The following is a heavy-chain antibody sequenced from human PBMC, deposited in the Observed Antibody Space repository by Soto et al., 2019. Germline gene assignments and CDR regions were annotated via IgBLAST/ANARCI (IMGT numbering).Heavy chain of an antibody. CDR2: INAGNGNT. D-gene: IGHD2-15*01. CDR1: GYTFTSYA. J-gene: IGHJ1*01. CDR3: ARAGRYCSGGSCSTLQYFQH. V-gene: IGHV1-3*01. Sequence: QVQLVQSGAEVKKPGASVKVSCKASGYTFTSYAMYWVRQAPGQRLEWMGWINAGNGNTKYSQKFQGRVTITRDTSASTAYMELSSLRSEDTAVYYCARAGRYCSGGSCSTLQYFQHWDQGTLVTVSS.